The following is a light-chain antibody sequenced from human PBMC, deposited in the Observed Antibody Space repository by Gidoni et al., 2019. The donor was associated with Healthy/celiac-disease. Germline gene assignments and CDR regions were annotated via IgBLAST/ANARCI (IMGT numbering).Light chain of an antibody. CDR2: DAS. CDR3: QQYYSYPLT. V-gene: IGKV1-8*01. J-gene: IGKJ4*01. CDR1: QGISSY. Sequence: IRMTQPPSSFSASTGDRVTITCRASQGISSYLAWYQQKPGKAPKLLIYDASTLQSGVPSRFSGSGSGTDFTLTISCLQSEDFATYYCQQYYSYPLTFGGGTKVEIK.